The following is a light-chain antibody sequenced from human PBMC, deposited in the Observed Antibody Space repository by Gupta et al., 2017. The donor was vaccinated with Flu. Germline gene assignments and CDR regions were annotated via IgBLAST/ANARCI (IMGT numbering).Light chain of an antibody. CDR2: KDT. V-gene: IGLV3-25*03. CDR3: QSADNRGTYVV. CDR1: SLSTQY. J-gene: IGLJ3*02. Sequence: SYNLAHPLSISLALGQTATISCSGDSLSTQYTYWYQQKPVQAPLLVIFKDTERPSGIPERFSGSNSGTVVTLTIRGVQAEDEADYCCQSADNRGTYVVFGGGTKLTV.